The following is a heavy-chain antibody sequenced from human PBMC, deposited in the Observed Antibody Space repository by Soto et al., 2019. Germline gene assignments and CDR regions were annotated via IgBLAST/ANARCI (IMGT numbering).Heavy chain of an antibody. CDR3: ARVRPRGYCSGGSCVNYFDY. J-gene: IGHJ4*02. CDR1: GGTFSSYA. V-gene: IGHV1-69*01. Sequence: QVQLVQSGAEVKKPGSSVKVSCKASGGTFSSYAISWVRQAPGQGLEWMGGIIPIFGTANYAQKFQGRVTITADESTGTAYKALSSLRSEDTAVYYCARVRPRGYCSGGSCVNYFDYWGKGTLVTVSS. D-gene: IGHD2-15*01. CDR2: IIPIFGTA.